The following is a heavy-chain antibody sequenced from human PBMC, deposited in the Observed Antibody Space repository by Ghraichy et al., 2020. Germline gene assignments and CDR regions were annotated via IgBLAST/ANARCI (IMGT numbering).Heavy chain of an antibody. CDR1: GVSLSVTSYY. CDR2: VYSTATT. Sequence: SETLSLTCTVSGVSLSVTSYYWAWIRQPPGKGLEWIGSVYSTATTYYSPSLESRVTMSVDTSKNQFSLKLTSVTAADTAVYFCAAIKPRRDYWGQGNLVTVSS. V-gene: IGHV4-39*01. CDR3: AAIKPRRDY. D-gene: IGHD2-21*01. J-gene: IGHJ4*02.